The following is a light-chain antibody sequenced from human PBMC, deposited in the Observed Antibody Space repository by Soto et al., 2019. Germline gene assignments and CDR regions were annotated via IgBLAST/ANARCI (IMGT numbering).Light chain of an antibody. CDR3: SSYTSSSTVV. CDR1: SSDVGAYNY. Sequence: QSALTQPASVSGSPGQSITISCTRTSSDVGAYNYVSWYQQHPGKAPKLIISEVSNRPSGVSNRFSGSKSGNTASLTISGLQAEDEADYYCSSYTSSSTVVFGGGTKVTVL. CDR2: EVS. J-gene: IGLJ2*01. V-gene: IGLV2-14*01.